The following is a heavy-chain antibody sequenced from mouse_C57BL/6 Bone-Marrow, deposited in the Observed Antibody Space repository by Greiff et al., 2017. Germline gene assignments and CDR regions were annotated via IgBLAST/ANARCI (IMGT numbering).Heavy chain of an antibody. D-gene: IGHD2-5*01. CDR2: ISYSGST. Sequence: EVKLEESGPGRANKKTTLFLTCSVTGYSITSDYWNWIRKFPGNKFEYMGYISYSGSTYYNPSLKSRISITRDTSKNQYYLQLNSVTTENTATYNSARYIYSNYVFDYWGQGTTLTVSS. CDR1: GYSITSDY. V-gene: IGHV3-8*01. CDR3: ARYIYSNYVFDY. J-gene: IGHJ2*01.